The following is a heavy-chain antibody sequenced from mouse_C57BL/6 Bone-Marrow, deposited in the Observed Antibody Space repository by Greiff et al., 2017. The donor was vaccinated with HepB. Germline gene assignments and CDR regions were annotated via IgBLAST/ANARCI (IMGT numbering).Heavy chain of an antibody. CDR1: GYTFTSYW. J-gene: IGHJ3*01. V-gene: IGHV1-69*01. D-gene: IGHD2-4*01. CDR2: IDPSDSYT. Sequence: QVQLQQPGADLVMPGASVKLSCKASGYTFTSYWMHWVKQRPGQGLEWIGEIDPSDSYTNYNQKFKGKSTLTVDKSSSTAYMQLSSLTSEDSAVYYCARHYYDYDEGFAYWGQGTLVTVSA. CDR3: ARHYYDYDEGFAY.